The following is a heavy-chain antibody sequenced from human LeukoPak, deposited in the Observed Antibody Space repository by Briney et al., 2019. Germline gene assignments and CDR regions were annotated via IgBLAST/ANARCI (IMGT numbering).Heavy chain of an antibody. Sequence: SETLSLTCTVSGGSISSYYWSWIRQPAGKGLEWIGRIYTSGSTNYNPSLKSRVTMSVDTSKNQFSLKLSSVTAADTAVYYCASSATEGQSRAPGEENYYMDVWGKGTTVTVSS. J-gene: IGHJ6*03. CDR1: GGSISSYY. D-gene: IGHD1-26*01. V-gene: IGHV4-4*07. CDR3: ASSATEGQSRAPGEENYYMDV. CDR2: IYTSGST.